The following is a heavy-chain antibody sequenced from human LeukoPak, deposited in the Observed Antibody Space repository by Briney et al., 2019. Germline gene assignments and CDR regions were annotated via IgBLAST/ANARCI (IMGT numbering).Heavy chain of an antibody. CDR1: GYTFSHYY. D-gene: IGHD3-10*01. J-gene: IGHJ4*02. CDR3: AYLFGVSNCGVY. V-gene: IGHV1-2*02. CDR2: INLYTGDT. Sequence: GASVKVYCKVSGYTFSHYYMHWVRQAPGQGLEWMGWINLYTGDTNYAQNFLGRVTMTRDTSISTAYMELRSLISDDTAVYFCAYLFGVSNCGVYWGQGALVTVSS.